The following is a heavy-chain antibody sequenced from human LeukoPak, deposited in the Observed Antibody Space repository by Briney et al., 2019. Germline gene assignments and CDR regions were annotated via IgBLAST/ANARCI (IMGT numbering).Heavy chain of an antibody. J-gene: IGHJ1*01. Sequence: TGGSLRLSCAASGFTFSSYAMSWGRQAPGRGLEWVSAISGSGGSTYYADSVKGRLTISRDNSKNTLYLQMNSLRAEDTAVYYCAKSTYYYDSCGYYVYAEYFQHWGQGTLVTVSS. CDR2: ISGSGGST. V-gene: IGHV3-23*01. CDR1: GFTFSSYA. CDR3: AKSTYYYDSCGYYVYAEYFQH. D-gene: IGHD3-22*01.